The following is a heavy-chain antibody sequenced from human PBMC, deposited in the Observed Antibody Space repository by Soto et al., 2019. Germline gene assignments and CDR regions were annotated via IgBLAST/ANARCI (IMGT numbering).Heavy chain of an antibody. CDR3: AKGRYYDILTPPPDY. CDR1: GFTFSSYG. CDR2: ISYDGSNK. Sequence: GGSLRLSCAASGFTFSSYGMHWVRQAPGKGLEWVAVISYDGSNKYYADSVKGRFTISRDNSKNTLYLQMNSLRAEDTAVYYCAKGRYYDILTPPPDYWGQGTLVTVSS. D-gene: IGHD3-9*01. J-gene: IGHJ4*02. V-gene: IGHV3-30*18.